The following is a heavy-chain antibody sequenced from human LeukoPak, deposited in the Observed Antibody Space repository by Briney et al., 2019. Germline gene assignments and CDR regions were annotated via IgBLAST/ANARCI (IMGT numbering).Heavy chain of an antibody. CDR2: IKSKTDGGTT. V-gene: IGHV3-15*01. CDR1: GFTFSNAW. D-gene: IGHD3-9*01. J-gene: IGHJ4*02. Sequence: GGSLRLSCAASGFTFSNAWMSWVRQAPGKGLEWVGRIKSKTDGGTTDYAAPVKGRFTISRDDSKNTLYLQMNSLRAEDTAVYYCAASGTYYDIYWGQGTLVTVSS. CDR3: AASGTYYDIY.